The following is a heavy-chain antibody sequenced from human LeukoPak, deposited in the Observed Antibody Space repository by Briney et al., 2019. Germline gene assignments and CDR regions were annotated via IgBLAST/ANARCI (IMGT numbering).Heavy chain of an antibody. CDR3: ARRIAAAPMSWFDP. CDR2: IYTSGST. CDR1: GGSISSGSYY. D-gene: IGHD6-13*01. Sequence: SQTLSLTCTVSGGSISSGSYYWSWIRQPAGKGLEWIGRIYTSGSTNYNPSLKSRVTISVDTSKNQFSLKLSSVTAADTAEYYCARRIAAAPMSWFDPWGQGTLVTVSS. J-gene: IGHJ5*02. V-gene: IGHV4-61*02.